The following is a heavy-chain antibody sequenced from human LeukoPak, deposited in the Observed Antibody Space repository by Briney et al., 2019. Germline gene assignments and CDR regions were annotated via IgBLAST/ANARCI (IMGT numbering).Heavy chain of an antibody. Sequence: PSEPLSLTCTVSVGSISSSSYYWGWIRQPPGKGLEWIGSIYYSGSTYYNPSLKSRVTISVDTSKNQFSLKLSSVTAADTAVYYCASMRIAAAGKGGFDPWGQGTLVTVSS. CDR1: VGSISSSSYY. J-gene: IGHJ5*02. CDR3: ASMRIAAAGKGGFDP. D-gene: IGHD6-13*01. CDR2: IYYSGST. V-gene: IGHV4-39*01.